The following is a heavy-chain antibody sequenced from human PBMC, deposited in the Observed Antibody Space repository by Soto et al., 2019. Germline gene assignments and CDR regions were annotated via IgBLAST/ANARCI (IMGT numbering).Heavy chain of an antibody. J-gene: IGHJ4*02. V-gene: IGHV4-31*01. CDR2: IFYSGST. Sequence: QVQLQESGPGLVKPSQTLSLTCTVSGGSINSGDYSWTWIRQHPGKGLEWIGSIFYSGSTYYNPSLTSLITTSVTTSKNQYSLKLSPVTAAHTAVFYCARNQSYGSGNSFDYWGQGTLVTVSS. CDR3: ARNQSYGSGNSFDY. CDR1: GGSINSGDYS. D-gene: IGHD3-10*01.